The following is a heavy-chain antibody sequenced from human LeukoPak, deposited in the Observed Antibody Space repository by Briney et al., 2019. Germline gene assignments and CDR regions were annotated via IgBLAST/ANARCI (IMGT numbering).Heavy chain of an antibody. D-gene: IGHD3-22*01. V-gene: IGHV1-2*02. CDR2: INPNSGGT. CDR3: ARGAYYYDSSGYQCDY. Sequence: GASVKVSCKASGYTFTGYYMHWVRQAPGQGLEWMGWINPNSGGTNYAQKFQGRVTMTRNTSISTAYMELSSLRSEDTAVYYCARGAYYYDSSGYQCDYWGQGTLVTVSS. J-gene: IGHJ4*02. CDR1: GYTFTGYY.